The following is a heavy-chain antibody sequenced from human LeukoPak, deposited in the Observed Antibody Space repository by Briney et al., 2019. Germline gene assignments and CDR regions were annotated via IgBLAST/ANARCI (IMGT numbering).Heavy chain of an antibody. Sequence: ASVKASCKASGYSFTNYGISWVRQAPGQGLEWMGWISVYNGNTNYAQKVQGRVTMTTDTSTSTAYMELRSLRSDDTAVYYCARELGVYMLKLDYWGQGTLVTVSS. CDR2: ISVYNGNT. CDR1: GYSFTNYG. D-gene: IGHD3-10*01. J-gene: IGHJ4*02. V-gene: IGHV1-18*01. CDR3: ARELGVYMLKLDY.